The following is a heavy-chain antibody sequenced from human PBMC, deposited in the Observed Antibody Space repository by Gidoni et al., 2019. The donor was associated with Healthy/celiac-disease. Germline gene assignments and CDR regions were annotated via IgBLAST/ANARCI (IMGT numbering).Heavy chain of an antibody. Sequence: QVQLQQSGPGLVKSSQTLSLTCAISGDTVPSTTAAWNWIRQSPSRGLEWLGRTYYRSKWYNDYAVSVKSRITINPDTSKNQFSLQLNSVTPEDTAVYYCARGIYSSSHLDWFDTWGQGTLVTVSS. CDR2: TYYRSKWYN. V-gene: IGHV6-1*01. D-gene: IGHD6-6*01. J-gene: IGHJ5*02. CDR3: ARGIYSSSHLDWFDT. CDR1: GDTVPSTTAA.